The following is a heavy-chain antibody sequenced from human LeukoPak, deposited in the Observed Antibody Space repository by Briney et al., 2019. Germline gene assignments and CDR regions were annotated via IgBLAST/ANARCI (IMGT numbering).Heavy chain of an antibody. J-gene: IGHJ5*02. D-gene: IGHD3-10*01. CDR1: GGSISSYY. CDR3: AGSGITTVRGAVYWFDP. CDR2: IYYSGST. Sequence: PSETLSLTCTVSGGSISSYYWSWIRQPPGKGLEWIGYIYYSGSTNYTPSLKSRVTISVDTSKNQFSLKLSSVTAADTAVYYCAGSGITTVRGAVYWFDPWGQGTLVTVSS. V-gene: IGHV4-59*08.